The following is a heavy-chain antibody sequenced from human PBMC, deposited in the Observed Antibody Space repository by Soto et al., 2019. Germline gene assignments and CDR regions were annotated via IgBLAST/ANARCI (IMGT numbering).Heavy chain of an antibody. D-gene: IGHD5-18*01. V-gene: IGHV3-30-3*01. CDR2: ISYDGSNK. CDR1: GFTFSSYA. J-gene: IGHJ6*02. CDR3: VRVRDGYRHPRYYYYGMDV. Sequence: PGGSLRLSCAASGFTFSSYAMHWVRQAPGKGLEWVAVISYDGSNKYYADSVKGRFTISRDNSKNTLYLQMNSLRAEDTAVYYCVRVRDGYRHPRYYYYGMDVWGQETTVTVSS.